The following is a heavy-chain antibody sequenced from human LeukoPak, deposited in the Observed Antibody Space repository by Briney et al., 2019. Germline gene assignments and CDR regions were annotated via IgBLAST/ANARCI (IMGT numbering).Heavy chain of an antibody. CDR1: GYTFTSYG. CDR3: ARDGKSEDRVPTIRTQDAFDI. J-gene: IGHJ3*02. V-gene: IGHV1-18*04. CDR2: ISVYTGNT. D-gene: IGHD5-12*01. Sequence: GASVKVSCKASGYTFTSYGISWVRQAPGQGLEWMGWISVYTGNTNYAQKIQGRVTMTTDTSTNTAYLELRNLRFDDTAVYYCARDGKSEDRVPTIRTQDAFDIWGQGTVVTVSS.